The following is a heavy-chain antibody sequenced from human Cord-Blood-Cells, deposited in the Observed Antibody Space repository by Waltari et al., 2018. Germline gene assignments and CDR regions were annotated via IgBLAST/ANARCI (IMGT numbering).Heavy chain of an antibody. V-gene: IGHV1-8*01. D-gene: IGHD2-2*01. CDR1: GYTFTSYD. J-gene: IGHJ4*02. Sequence: QVQLVQSGAEVKKPGASVKVSCKASGYTFTSYDINWVRQATGQGLEWMGWMNPNSGNTGYAKKFQGRVTMTRNTSISTAYMELSSLRSEDTAVYYCARTVVTSDMYYFDYWGQGTLVTVSS. CDR3: ARTVVTSDMYYFDY. CDR2: MNPNSGNT.